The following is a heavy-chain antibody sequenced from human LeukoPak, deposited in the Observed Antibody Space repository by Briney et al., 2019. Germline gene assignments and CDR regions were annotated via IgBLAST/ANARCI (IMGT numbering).Heavy chain of an antibody. V-gene: IGHV1-2*02. CDR3: ARDNSVGDIAWWFDP. CDR1: GYTFTGYY. J-gene: IGHJ5*02. D-gene: IGHD3-16*02. CDR2: INPNSGGT. Sequence: ASVKVSCKASGYTFTGYYMHWVRQAPGQGLEWMGWINPNSGGTNFAQKVQGRVTMTRDMSTTTDYMELSSLRSEDTAVYYCARDNSVGDIAWWFDPWGQGTLVTVSS.